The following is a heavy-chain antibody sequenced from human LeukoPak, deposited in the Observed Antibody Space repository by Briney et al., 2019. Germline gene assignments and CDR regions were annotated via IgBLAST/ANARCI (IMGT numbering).Heavy chain of an antibody. J-gene: IGHJ6*02. D-gene: IGHD2-2*01. V-gene: IGHV3-30-3*01. CDR1: GFTFSSYA. CDR2: ISYDGSNK. CDR3: ARDRSVVVPAATQYYYYGMDV. Sequence: HPGGSLRLSCAASGFTFSSYAMHWVRQAPGKGLEWVAVISYDGSNKYYADSVKGRFTISRDNSKNTLYLQMNSLRAEDTAVYYCARDRSVVVPAATQYYYYGMDVWGQGTTVTVSS.